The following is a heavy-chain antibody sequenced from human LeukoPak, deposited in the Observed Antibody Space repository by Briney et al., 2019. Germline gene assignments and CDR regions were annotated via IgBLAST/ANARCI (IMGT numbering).Heavy chain of an antibody. CDR2: ISPGGGTT. CDR3: TKVRSGSSNWALRIFDY. V-gene: IGHV3-23*01. Sequence: GGSLRLSCAVSGFTFSNEAMGWVRQLRGGGLEWVSSISPGGGTTYYAESMKGRFTISRDNSKSTLYLEMNSLRVEDTAVYYCTKVRSGSSNWALRIFDYWGQGALVTVSS. D-gene: IGHD4-11*01. J-gene: IGHJ4*02. CDR1: GFTFSNEA.